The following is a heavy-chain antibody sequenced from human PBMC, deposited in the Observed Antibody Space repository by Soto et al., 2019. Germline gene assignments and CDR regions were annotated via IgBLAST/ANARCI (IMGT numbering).Heavy chain of an antibody. CDR1: GYIFTRYF. V-gene: IGHV1-46*01. D-gene: IGHD4-17*01. Sequence: ASVKVSCKASGYIFTRYFVHWVRQAPGQGPEWMGFMNPSGGRAAYAQKFQGRVIMTSDTSTRTVYMELSSLKADDTAVYYCAKKGDYEGQWYFGYWGEGTLVTVSS. CDR3: AKKGDYEGQWYFGY. CDR2: MNPSGGRA. J-gene: IGHJ4*02.